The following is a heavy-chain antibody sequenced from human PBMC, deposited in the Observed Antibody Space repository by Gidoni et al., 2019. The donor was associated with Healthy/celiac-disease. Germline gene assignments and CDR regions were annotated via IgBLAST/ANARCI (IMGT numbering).Heavy chain of an antibody. J-gene: IGHJ4*02. Sequence: EVQLVRAGGGLVQPGGSLGLSFAASGFPFGSCAWSWVRRAPGKGLGGVSAIIGSGGSTSYDDSLKRRFTISRDNSKNTLSLQMNSLMDEDTAVYYCAKDLGRYDSSLSGSDYWGQGTLVTVSS. D-gene: IGHD3-22*01. CDR1: GFPFGSCA. CDR3: AKDLGRYDSSLSGSDY. V-gene: IGHV3-23*04. CDR2: IIGSGGST.